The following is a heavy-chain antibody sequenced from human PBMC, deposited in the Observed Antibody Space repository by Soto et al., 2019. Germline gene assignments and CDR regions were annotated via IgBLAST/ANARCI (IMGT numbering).Heavy chain of an antibody. CDR1: GFTLSSYW. J-gene: IGHJ6*03. CDR2: IKQDGSEK. Sequence: GGSLRLSCAASGFTLSSYWMSWVRQAPGKGLEWVANIKQDGSEKYYVDSVKGRFTISRDNAKNSLYLQMNSLRAEDTAVYYCARDTPYYYMDVWGKGTTVTVSS. CDR3: ARDTPYYYMDV. V-gene: IGHV3-7*01.